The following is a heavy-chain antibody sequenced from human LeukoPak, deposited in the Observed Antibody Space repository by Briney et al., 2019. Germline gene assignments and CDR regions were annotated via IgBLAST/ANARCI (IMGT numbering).Heavy chain of an antibody. J-gene: IGHJ4*02. Sequence: PSETLSLTCTVSGGSISSSSYYWGWIRQPPGKGLEWIGYIYNSGSTNYNPSLKSRVTISVDTSKNQFSLKLTSVTAADTAVYYCARDRELGYWGQGTLVTVSS. D-gene: IGHD3-10*01. V-gene: IGHV4-61*01. CDR2: IYNSGST. CDR3: ARDRELGY. CDR1: GGSISSSSYY.